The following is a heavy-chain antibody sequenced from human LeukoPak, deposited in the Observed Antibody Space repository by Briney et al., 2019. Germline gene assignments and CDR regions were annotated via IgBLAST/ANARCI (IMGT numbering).Heavy chain of an antibody. D-gene: IGHD3-10*01. J-gene: IGHJ4*02. CDR3: ARSRGNYGSGTLRNYFDY. Sequence: SETLSLTCAVYGGSFSGYYWSWIRQPPGKGLEWIGEINHSGGTNYNPSLKSRVTISVDTSKNQFSLKLSSVTAADTAVYYCARSRGNYGSGTLRNYFDYWGQGTLVAVSS. CDR1: GGSFSGYY. V-gene: IGHV4-34*01. CDR2: INHSGGT.